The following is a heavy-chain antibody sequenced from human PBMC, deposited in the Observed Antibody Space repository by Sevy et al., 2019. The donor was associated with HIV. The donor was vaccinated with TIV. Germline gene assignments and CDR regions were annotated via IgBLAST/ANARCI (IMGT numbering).Heavy chain of an antibody. J-gene: IGHJ4*02. V-gene: IGHV3-11*06. Sequence: GSLRLSCAASGFTFSDYYMSWIRQAPGKGLEWVSYISSSSSYTNYADSVKGRFTISRDNAKNSLYLQMNSLRAEDTAVYYCARSIAVVGVDYWGQGTLVTVSS. CDR2: ISSSSSYT. CDR3: ARSIAVVGVDY. CDR1: GFTFSDYY. D-gene: IGHD6-19*01.